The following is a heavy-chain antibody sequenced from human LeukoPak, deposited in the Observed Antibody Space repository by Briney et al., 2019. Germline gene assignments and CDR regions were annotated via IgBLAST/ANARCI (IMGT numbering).Heavy chain of an antibody. J-gene: IGHJ4*02. CDR2: IYTSGST. D-gene: IGHD3-10*01. Sequence: SETLSLTCTVSGGSISSGSYYWRWIRQPAGKGLEWIGRIYTSGSTNYNPSLKSRVTISVDTSKNQFSLKLSSVTAADTAVYYCARESRVRRYFDYWGQGTLVTVSS. CDR1: GGSISSGSYY. CDR3: ARESRVRRYFDY. V-gene: IGHV4-61*02.